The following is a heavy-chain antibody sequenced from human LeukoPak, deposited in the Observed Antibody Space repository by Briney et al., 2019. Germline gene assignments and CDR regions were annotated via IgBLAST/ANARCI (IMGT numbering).Heavy chain of an antibody. CDR2: ITGGSNTI. CDR3: ARDRMGGSFDY. CDR1: GFTFDFYG. V-gene: IGHV3-48*01. J-gene: IGHJ4*02. D-gene: IGHD2-15*01. Sequence: PGGSLRLSCAASGFTFDFYGMNWVRQAPGKGLEWVSFITGGSNTIYYADSVKGRFTISRDNARNSLYLQMNSLRVDDTAVYYCARDRMGGSFDYWGQGTLVTVSS.